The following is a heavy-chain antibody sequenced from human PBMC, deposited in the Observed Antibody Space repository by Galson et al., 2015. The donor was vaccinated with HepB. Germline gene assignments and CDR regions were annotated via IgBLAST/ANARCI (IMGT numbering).Heavy chain of an antibody. CDR3: ARDSSSRGWFDP. D-gene: IGHD6-13*01. V-gene: IGHV3-33*01. Sequence: LRLSCAASGFTFSSYGMHWVRQAPGKGLEWVAVIWYDGSNKYYADSVKGRFTISRDNSKNTLYLQMNSLRAEDTAVYYCARDSSSRGWFDPWGQGTLVTVSS. J-gene: IGHJ5*02. CDR2: IWYDGSNK. CDR1: GFTFSSYG.